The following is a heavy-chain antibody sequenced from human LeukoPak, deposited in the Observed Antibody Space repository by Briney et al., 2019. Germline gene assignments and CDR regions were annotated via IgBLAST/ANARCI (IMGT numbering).Heavy chain of an antibody. V-gene: IGHV3-53*01. D-gene: IGHD2-21*01. Sequence: GGSLRLSCAASGFTVSSNYMTWVCQAPGKGLEWVSVIYSGGSTYYADSVKGRFTTSRDNSKNTLYLQMNSLRAEDTAVYYCARAVDPYYFDYWGQGTLVTVSS. CDR3: ARAVDPYYFDY. CDR2: IYSGGST. CDR1: GFTVSSNY. J-gene: IGHJ4*02.